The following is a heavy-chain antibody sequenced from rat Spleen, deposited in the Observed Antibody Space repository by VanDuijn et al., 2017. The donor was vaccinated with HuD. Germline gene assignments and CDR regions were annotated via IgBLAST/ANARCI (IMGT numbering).Heavy chain of an antibody. V-gene: IGHV5-29*01. CDR3: VRQDTSGYSNWFAY. J-gene: IGHJ3*01. CDR1: GLTFSNYG. D-gene: IGHD4-3*01. CDR2: ISSDGRRN. Sequence: EVQLVESDGGLVQPGRSLKLSCAASGLTFSNYGMHWIRQAPTKGLDWVATISSDGRRNYYRDSVRGRFTISRDNAKTTLYLQMDSLRSEDTATYYCVRQDTSGYSNWFAYWGQGALVTVSS.